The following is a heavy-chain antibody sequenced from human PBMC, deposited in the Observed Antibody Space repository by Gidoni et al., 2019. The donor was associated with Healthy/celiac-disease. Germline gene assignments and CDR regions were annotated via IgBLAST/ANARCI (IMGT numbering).Heavy chain of an antibody. CDR2: ISAYNGNT. V-gene: IGHV1-18*01. Sequence: QVQLVQSGAEVKKPGASVKVSCKASGYTFTSYGISWVRQAPGQGLEWMGWISAYNGNTIYAQKLQGRVTMTTDTSTSTAYMELRSLRSDDTAVYYCARVEVVVVAAHGYWFDPWGQGTLVTVSS. J-gene: IGHJ5*02. CDR1: GYTFTSYG. D-gene: IGHD2-15*01. CDR3: ARVEVVVVAAHGYWFDP.